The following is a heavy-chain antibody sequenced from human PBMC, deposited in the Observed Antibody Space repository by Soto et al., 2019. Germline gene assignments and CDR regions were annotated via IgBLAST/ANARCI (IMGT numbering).Heavy chain of an antibody. CDR3: VKAYSGIYWH. J-gene: IGHJ1*01. D-gene: IGHD2-21*01. V-gene: IGHV3-74*01. CDR2: INSDGGNT. CDR1: GFTFSSYW. Sequence: GGSLRLSSAASGFTFSSYWMHWVRQAPGKGLVWVSRINSDGGNTYYADSVKGRFTISRDNSKNTLYLQMSSLRVEDTAVYYCVKAYSGIYWHWGQGTLVTVS.